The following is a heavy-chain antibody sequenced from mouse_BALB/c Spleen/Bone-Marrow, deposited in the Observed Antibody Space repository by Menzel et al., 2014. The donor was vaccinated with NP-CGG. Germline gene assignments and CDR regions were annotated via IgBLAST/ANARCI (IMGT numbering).Heavy chain of an antibody. J-gene: IGHJ2*01. V-gene: IGHV7-3*02. CDR2: IRNKANGYTT. Sequence: EVQVVESGGGLVQPGGSLRLSCATSGFTFTDYYMNWVRQPPGKALEWLGFIRNKANGYTTEYSASVKGRFTISRDNSLNILYLQMNTLRAEDSATYYCARDKGRVFFDYWGQGTTLTVSS. CDR1: GFTFTDYY. CDR3: ARDKGRVFFDY.